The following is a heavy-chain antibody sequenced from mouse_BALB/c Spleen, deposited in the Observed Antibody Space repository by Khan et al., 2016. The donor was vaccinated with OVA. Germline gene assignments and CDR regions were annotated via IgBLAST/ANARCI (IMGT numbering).Heavy chain of an antibody. CDR1: GYTFINYW. D-gene: IGHD1-1*01. CDR3: ARRGLRWEFEY. Sequence: QVQLKQSGAELAKPGASVKMSCKASGYTFINYWILWVKQRPGQGLEWIGYINPSTGYTEYNQNFKDKATLTADKSSSTAYMQLSRLTSEDSAVFYCARRGLRWEFEYWGQGTTLTVAS. V-gene: IGHV1-7*01. CDR2: INPSTGYT. J-gene: IGHJ2*01.